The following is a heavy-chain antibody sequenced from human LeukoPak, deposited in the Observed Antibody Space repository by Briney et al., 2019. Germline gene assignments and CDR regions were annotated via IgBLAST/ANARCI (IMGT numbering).Heavy chain of an antibody. Sequence: PGGSLRLSCAASGFNFSATYMTWIRQAPGKGLEWVSYISNRGIIINYADSVKGRFTISRDNAKNSLYLQINSLRAEDTAVYYCARDQYYYDSSGYFSLDYWGQGTLVTVSS. D-gene: IGHD3-22*01. CDR1: GFNFSATY. CDR3: ARDQYYYDSSGYFSLDY. V-gene: IGHV3-11*04. J-gene: IGHJ4*02. CDR2: ISNRGIII.